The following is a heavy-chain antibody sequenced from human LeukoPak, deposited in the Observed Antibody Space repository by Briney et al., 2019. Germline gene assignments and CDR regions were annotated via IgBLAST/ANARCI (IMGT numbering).Heavy chain of an antibody. CDR1: GYSFSIYW. D-gene: IGHD1-26*01. J-gene: IGHJ4*02. V-gene: IGHV5-51*01. CDR2: IYPGDSDT. CDR3: ARQGKMGATYYDY. Sequence: GESLKISCKGSGYSFSIYWIGWVRQMPGKGLEWMGIIYPGDSDTRYSPSFQGQVTISADKSISTAYLQWSSLKASDTAMYYCARQGKMGATYYDYWGQGTLVTVSS.